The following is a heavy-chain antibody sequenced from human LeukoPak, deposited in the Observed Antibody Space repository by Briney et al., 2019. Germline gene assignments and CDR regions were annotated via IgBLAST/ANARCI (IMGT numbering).Heavy chain of an antibody. D-gene: IGHD5-18*01. V-gene: IGHV4-59*01. CDR2: IYYSGST. CDR3: ARSEYSYGADAFDI. J-gene: IGHJ3*02. CDR1: GGSISSYY. Sequence: SEALSLTCTVSGGSISSYYWSWIRQPPGKGLEWIGYIYYSGSTNYNPSLKSRVTISLDTSKNQFSLRLSSVTAADTAVYYCARSEYSYGADAFDIWGQGTMVTVSS.